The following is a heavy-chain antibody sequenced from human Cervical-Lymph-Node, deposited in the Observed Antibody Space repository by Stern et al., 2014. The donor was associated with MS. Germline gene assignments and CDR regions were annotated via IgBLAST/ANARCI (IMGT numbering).Heavy chain of an antibody. CDR2: IYYSGST. J-gene: IGHJ4*02. V-gene: IGHV4-30-4*01. D-gene: IGHD3-22*01. CDR1: GGSISSGDYY. CDR3: ARGGEYYDSSGYSLLDY. Sequence: LQLQESGPGLVKPSQTLSLTCTVSGGSISSGDYYWSWIRQPPGKGLEWLGYIYYSGSTYYNPSLKSRVTISVDTSKNQFSLKLSSVTAADTAVYYCARGGEYYDSSGYSLLDYWGQGTLVTVSS.